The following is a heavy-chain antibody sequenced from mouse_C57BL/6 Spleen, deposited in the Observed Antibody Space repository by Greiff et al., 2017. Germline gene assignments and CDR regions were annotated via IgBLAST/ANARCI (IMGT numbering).Heavy chain of an antibody. V-gene: IGHV1-81*01. CDR1: GYTFTSYG. Sequence: VMLVESGAELARPGASVKLSCKASGYTFTSYGISWVKQRTGQGLEWIGEIYPRSGNTYYNEKFKGKATLTADKSSSTAYMELRSLTSEDSAVYFCARSRDAMDYWGQGTSVTVPA. J-gene: IGHJ4*01. CDR3: ARSRDAMDY. CDR2: IYPRSGNT.